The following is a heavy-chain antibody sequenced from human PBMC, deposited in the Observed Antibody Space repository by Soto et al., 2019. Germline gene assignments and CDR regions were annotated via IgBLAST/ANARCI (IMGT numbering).Heavy chain of an antibody. CDR3: ARGGYCSGGSCYPYYFHGMDV. D-gene: IGHD2-15*01. V-gene: IGHV5-51*01. J-gene: IGHJ6*02. Sequence: GESLKISCKGSGYSFTSYWIAWVRQMPGKGLEWMGIIYPADSDTRYSPSFQGQVTISVDKSINTAYLQWSSLKASDTAMYYCARGGYCSGGSCYPYYFHGMDVWGQGTTVTVSS. CDR1: GYSFTSYW. CDR2: IYPADSDT.